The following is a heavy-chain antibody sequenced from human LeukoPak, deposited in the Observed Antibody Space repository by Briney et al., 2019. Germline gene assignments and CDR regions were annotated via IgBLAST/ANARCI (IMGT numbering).Heavy chain of an antibody. V-gene: IGHV3-30*18. Sequence: PGGSLRLSCAASGFTFSSYWMSWVRQAPGKGLEWVAVISYDGTNKYYKDSVKGRFTISRDNSKNTLYPQMNSLRPEDTAVYYCAKDRIGTWLQLDYWGQGTLVTVSS. J-gene: IGHJ4*02. CDR3: AKDRIGTWLQLDY. CDR1: GFTFSSYW. D-gene: IGHD5-24*01. CDR2: ISYDGTNK.